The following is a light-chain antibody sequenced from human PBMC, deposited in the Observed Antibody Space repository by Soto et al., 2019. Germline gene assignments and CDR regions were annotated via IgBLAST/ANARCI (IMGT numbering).Light chain of an antibody. CDR1: SSDVGGYNY. CDR2: DVS. Sequence: QSALTQPASVSGSPGQSITISCTGTSSDVGGYNYVSWYQQHPGKAPKLMIYDVSNRPSGVSNRFSGSKSGNTASLTISGSHAEDEADFYCSSYTSSSTLDVVFGGGTKLTVL. V-gene: IGLV2-14*01. CDR3: SSYTSSSTLDVV. J-gene: IGLJ2*01.